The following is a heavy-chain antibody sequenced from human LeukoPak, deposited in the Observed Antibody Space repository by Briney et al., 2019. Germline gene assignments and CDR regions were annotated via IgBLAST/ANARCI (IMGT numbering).Heavy chain of an antibody. V-gene: IGHV4-59*01. CDR3: ATFTAMVPN. Sequence: SETLSLTCTVSGGSISTYYWNWIRQPPGKGLEWIGYIYHSGSTNYNPSLQSRVTISVGTSKNQFSLNLNSVTAADTAVYYCATFTAMVPNWGQGTLVTVSS. J-gene: IGHJ4*02. CDR1: GGSISTYY. D-gene: IGHD5-18*01. CDR2: IYHSGST.